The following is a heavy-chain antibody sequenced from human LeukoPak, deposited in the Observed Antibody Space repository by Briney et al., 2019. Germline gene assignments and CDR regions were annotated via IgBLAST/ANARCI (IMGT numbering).Heavy chain of an antibody. V-gene: IGHV1-2*02. CDR2: INPNSGGT. CDR1: GYTFTGYY. Sequence: ASVKVSCKASGYTFTGYYMHWVRQAPGQGIEWMGWINPNSGGTNYAQKLQGRVTMTRDTSISTAYMELSMLRSDDTAVYYCASKNYGYSDGYDAFDIWGQGTMVTVSS. J-gene: IGHJ3*02. D-gene: IGHD5-18*01. CDR3: ASKNYGYSDGYDAFDI.